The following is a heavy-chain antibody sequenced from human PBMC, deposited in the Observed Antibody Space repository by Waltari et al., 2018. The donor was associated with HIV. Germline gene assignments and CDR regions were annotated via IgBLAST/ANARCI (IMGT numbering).Heavy chain of an antibody. Sequence: QVQLVQSGAEVKKPGASVKVSCKASGYTFTGYYMHWVRQAPGQGLEWMGWSTPNSGGTNYAQKLQGTVTMTRDTSISTAYMELSRRRSDDTAVYYCASQRNSNGYYYYGMDVWGQGTTVTVSS. CDR2: STPNSGGT. CDR1: GYTFTGYY. J-gene: IGHJ6*02. D-gene: IGHD4-4*01. CDR3: ASQRNSNGYYYYGMDV. V-gene: IGHV1-2*02.